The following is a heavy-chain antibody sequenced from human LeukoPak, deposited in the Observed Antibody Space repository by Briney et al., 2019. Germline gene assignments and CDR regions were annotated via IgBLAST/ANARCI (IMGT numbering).Heavy chain of an antibody. D-gene: IGHD6-19*01. Sequence: ASVKVSCKASGGTFSSFLITWVRQAPGQGLEWMGGIIPIFGTANYAQKFQGRVTITADESTSTAYMELSSLRSEDTAVYYCARTPRIAVAGMGFYYFDYWGQGTLVTVSS. J-gene: IGHJ4*02. V-gene: IGHV1-69*01. CDR1: GGTFSSFL. CDR2: IIPIFGTA. CDR3: ARTPRIAVAGMGFYYFDY.